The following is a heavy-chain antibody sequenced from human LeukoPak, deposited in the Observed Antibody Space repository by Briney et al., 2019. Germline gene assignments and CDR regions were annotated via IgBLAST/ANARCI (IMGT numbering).Heavy chain of an antibody. CDR2: IYTSGST. V-gene: IGHV4-61*02. CDR1: GGSISSGSYY. CDR3: ARGGWIQLWPMTFGI. Sequence: SQTLSLTCTVSGGSISSGSYYWSWIRQPAGKGLEWIGRIYTSGSTNYNPSLKSRVTISVDTSKNQFSLKLSSVTAADTAVYYCARGGWIQLWPMTFGIWGQGTMVTVSS. D-gene: IGHD5-18*01. J-gene: IGHJ3*02.